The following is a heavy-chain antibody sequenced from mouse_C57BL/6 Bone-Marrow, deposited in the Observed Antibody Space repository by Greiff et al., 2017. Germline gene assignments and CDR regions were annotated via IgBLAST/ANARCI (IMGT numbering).Heavy chain of an antibody. CDR1: GFNIKDDY. CDR3: TTPIYYDYDLDY. Sequence: VQLQQSGAELVRPGASVKLSCTASGFNIKDDYMHWVKQRPEQGLEWIGWIDPENGDTEYASKFQGKATITADTSSNTAYLQLSILTSEDTAVYYCTTPIYYDYDLDYWGQGTTLTVSS. CDR2: IDPENGDT. J-gene: IGHJ2*01. D-gene: IGHD2-4*01. V-gene: IGHV14-4*01.